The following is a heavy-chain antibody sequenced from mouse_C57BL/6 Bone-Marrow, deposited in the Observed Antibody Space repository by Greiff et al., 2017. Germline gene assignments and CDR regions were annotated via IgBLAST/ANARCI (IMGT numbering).Heavy chain of an antibody. J-gene: IGHJ4*01. Sequence: VQLQQPGAELVKPGASVKVSCKASGYTFTSSWMHWVKPRPGQGLEWIGRIHPSDIDTNSNLKFKGKATVAVDKSSSPAYMRRSSLAADDVAFCDCAIKGNYYAMDYWGQGTSVTVSS. CDR1: GYTFTSSW. CDR3: AIKGNYYAMDY. CDR2: IHPSDIDT. V-gene: IGHV1-74*01.